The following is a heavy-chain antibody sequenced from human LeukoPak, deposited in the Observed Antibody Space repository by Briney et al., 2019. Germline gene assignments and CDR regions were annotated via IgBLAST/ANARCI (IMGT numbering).Heavy chain of an antibody. D-gene: IGHD3-9*01. CDR2: INHSGST. V-gene: IGHV4-34*01. CDR3: ARAVLRYFPY. Sequence: SETLSLTCAVYGGSFSGYYWSWIRQPPGKGLEWIGEINHSGSTNYNPSLKSRVTISVDTSKNQFSLKLSSATAADTAVYYCARAVLRYFPYWGQGTLVTVSS. J-gene: IGHJ4*02. CDR1: GGSFSGYY.